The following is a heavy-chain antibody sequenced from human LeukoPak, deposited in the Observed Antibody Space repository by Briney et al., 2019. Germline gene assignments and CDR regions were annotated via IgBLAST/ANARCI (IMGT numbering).Heavy chain of an antibody. J-gene: IGHJ6*03. D-gene: IGHD6-6*01. CDR2: IIPIFGTA. Sequence: SVKVSCKASGYTFTSYDINWVRQAPGQGLEWMGGIIPIFGTANYAQKFQGRVTITADKSTSTAYMELSSLRSEDTAVYYCAREPLSYSSSSVHYYYYMDVWGKGTTVTVSS. CDR1: GYTFTSYD. V-gene: IGHV1-69*06. CDR3: AREPLSYSSSSVHYYYYMDV.